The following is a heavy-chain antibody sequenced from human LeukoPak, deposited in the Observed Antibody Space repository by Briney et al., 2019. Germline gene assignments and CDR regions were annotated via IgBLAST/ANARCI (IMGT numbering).Heavy chain of an antibody. CDR3: ARVYGDPQGGNWFDP. CDR1: GGSISSSSYY. CDR2: IYYSGST. Sequence: SETLSLTCTVPGGSISSSSYYWGWIRQPPGKGLEWIGSIYYSGSTYYNPSLKSRVTISVDTSKNQFSLKLSSVTAADTAVYHCARVYGDPQGGNWFDPWGQGTLVTVSS. V-gene: IGHV4-39*07. D-gene: IGHD4-17*01. J-gene: IGHJ5*02.